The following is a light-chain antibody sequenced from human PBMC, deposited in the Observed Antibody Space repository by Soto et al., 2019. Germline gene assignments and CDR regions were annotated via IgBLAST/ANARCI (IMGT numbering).Light chain of an antibody. CDR1: QSVSSTY. Sequence: EIVLTQSPGTLSLSPGERATLSCRPSQSVSSTYLDWYQQKPGQAPRHLIYAASSRATGIPDRFSGGASATDFTHTISRLEPEDFAVYYCRHYINSQWTFGQGTKVEIK. CDR3: RHYINSQWT. J-gene: IGKJ1*01. CDR2: AAS. V-gene: IGKV3-20*01.